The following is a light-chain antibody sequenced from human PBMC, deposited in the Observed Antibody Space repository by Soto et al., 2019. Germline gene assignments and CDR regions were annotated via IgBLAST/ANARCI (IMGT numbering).Light chain of an antibody. CDR1: QSITGR. CDR2: DAS. Sequence: DIQMTQSPSTLSASVGDRVTITCRASQSITGRVAWYQQKPGKAPRLLIYDASSLERGVPSRFSGSGSWTEFTLTISSLQTDDFGTYYCQQYDSCWTFGQGTKVEIK. V-gene: IGKV1-5*01. J-gene: IGKJ1*01. CDR3: QQYDSCWT.